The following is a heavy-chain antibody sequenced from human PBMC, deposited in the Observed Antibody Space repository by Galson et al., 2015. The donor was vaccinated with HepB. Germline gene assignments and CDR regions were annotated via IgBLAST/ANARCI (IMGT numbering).Heavy chain of an antibody. Sequence: SVKVSCKASGYTFTYRYLHWVRQAPGHALEWMGWITPFNGNTNYAQKFQDRVTITRDRSMSTAYLELSSLKSEDTAMYYCSTTAPDLGDNWFDPWGQGTLVTVSS. V-gene: IGHV1-45*02. D-gene: IGHD3-16*01. CDR1: GYTFTYRY. J-gene: IGHJ5*02. CDR2: ITPFNGNT. CDR3: STTAPDLGDNWFDP.